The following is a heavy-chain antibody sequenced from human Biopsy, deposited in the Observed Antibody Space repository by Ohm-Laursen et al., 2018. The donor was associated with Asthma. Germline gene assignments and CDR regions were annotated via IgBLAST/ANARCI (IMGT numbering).Heavy chain of an antibody. CDR2: ISVYNGNT. CDR3: ARAVDYSHYYGIDV. Sequence: APVKVSCKTSGYTFNGAGITWVRQAPGQGLAWMGWISVYNGNTKVAQKLQDRVTMITDTSTSTDYMELRSLRSDDTAVYFCARAVDYSHYYGIDVWGQGTTVTVS. D-gene: IGHD3-10*01. J-gene: IGHJ6*02. CDR1: GYTFNGAG. V-gene: IGHV1-18*01.